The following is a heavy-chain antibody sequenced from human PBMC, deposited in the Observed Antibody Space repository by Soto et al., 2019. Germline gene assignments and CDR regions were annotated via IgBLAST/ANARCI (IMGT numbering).Heavy chain of an antibody. V-gene: IGHV3-7*03. J-gene: IGHJ4*02. CDR3: VRDWRDGYDHSFNH. CDR2: IKPDGSEK. CDR1: GFTFNSYY. Sequence: EVQLVESGGGLVQPGGSLRLSCAASGFTFNSYYMSWVRQAPGEGLEWVANIKPDGSEKYYVDSEEGRFTISRDNARNSLYLQMNSLRAEDTAVYYCVRDWRDGYDHSFNHWGQGTPVTVSS. D-gene: IGHD5-12*01.